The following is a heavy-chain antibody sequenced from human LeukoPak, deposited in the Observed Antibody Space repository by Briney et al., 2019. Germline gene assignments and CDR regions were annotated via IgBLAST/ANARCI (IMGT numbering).Heavy chain of an antibody. Sequence: PSQTLSLTCTVSGGSISSGSYYWRWIRQPAGTGLEWIGRIYTSGSTNYNPSLKSRVTISVDTSKNQFSLKLSSVTAADTAVYYCARAMSIAARLQTIFDYWGQGTLVTVSS. V-gene: IGHV4-61*02. CDR2: IYTSGST. J-gene: IGHJ4*02. CDR1: GGSISSGSYY. D-gene: IGHD6-6*01. CDR3: ARAMSIAARLQTIFDY.